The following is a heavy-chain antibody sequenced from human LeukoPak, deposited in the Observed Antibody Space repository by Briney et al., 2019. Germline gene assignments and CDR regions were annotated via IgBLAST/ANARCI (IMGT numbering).Heavy chain of an antibody. V-gene: IGHV3-21*01. J-gene: IGHJ4*02. D-gene: IGHD3-3*01. CDR2: ISSSSSYI. CDR3: AKDPGSITIFGVVTY. CDR1: GFTFSSYS. Sequence: GGSLRLSCAASGFTFSSYSMNWVRQAPGKGLEWVSSISSSSSYIYYADSVKGRFTISRDNAKNSLYLQMNSLRAEDTAVYYCAKDPGSITIFGVVTYWGQGTLVTVSS.